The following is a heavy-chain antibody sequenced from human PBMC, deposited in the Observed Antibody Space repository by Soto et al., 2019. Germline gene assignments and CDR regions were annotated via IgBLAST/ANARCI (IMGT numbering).Heavy chain of an antibody. CDR2: VNPSGGST. CDR3: ARDLAFGYSSNWYPKY. J-gene: IGHJ4*02. Sequence: ASVKLSCKASGYTFTSYYMHWVRQAPGQGLEWMGIVNPSGGSTSYAQKFQGRVTMTRDTSTSTVYMELSSLRSEDTAVYYCARDLAFGYSSNWYPKYWGQGTLVTVSS. D-gene: IGHD6-13*01. CDR1: GYTFTSYY. V-gene: IGHV1-46*01.